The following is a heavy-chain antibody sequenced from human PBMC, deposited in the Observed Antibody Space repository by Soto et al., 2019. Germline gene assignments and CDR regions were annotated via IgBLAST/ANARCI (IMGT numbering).Heavy chain of an antibody. V-gene: IGHV3-72*01. J-gene: IGHJ4*02. D-gene: IGHD6-13*01. CDR2: TRNKTNSHTT. Sequence: GGSLRLSCAASGFTFSDHYMDWVRQAPGKGLEWVGRTRNKTNSHTTEYAASVKGRFTISRDDSKNSLYLQMNSLKTEDTAVYYCARDLGRAAAGIHWGQGTLVTVSS. CDR3: ARDLGRAAAGIH. CDR1: GFTFSDHY.